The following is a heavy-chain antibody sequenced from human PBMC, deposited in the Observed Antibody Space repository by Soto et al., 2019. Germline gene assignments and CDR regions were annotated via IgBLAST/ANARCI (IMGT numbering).Heavy chain of an antibody. CDR3: AKSQEIGTHFFDS. CDR2: IGTAGDT. J-gene: IGHJ4*02. CDR1: GFTFSGFD. D-gene: IGHD6-13*01. Sequence: GGSLRLSCEASGFTFSGFDMHWVRQPTGKGLEWVSSIGTAGDTYYAVSVKGRFTISRDSAKNSLSLQMNSLRAGDMAVYFCAKSQEIGTHFFDSWGQGTQVTVSS. V-gene: IGHV3-13*01.